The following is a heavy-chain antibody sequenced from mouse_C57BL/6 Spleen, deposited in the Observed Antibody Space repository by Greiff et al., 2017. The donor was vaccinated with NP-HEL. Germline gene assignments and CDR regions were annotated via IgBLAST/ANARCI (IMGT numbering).Heavy chain of an antibody. CDR2: IWRGGST. CDR3: AKSRKPERYAMDY. J-gene: IGHJ4*01. V-gene: IGHV2-5*01. Sequence: QVQLQQSGPGLVQPSQSLSITCTVSGFSLTSYGVHWVRQSPGKGLEWLGVIWRGGSTDYNAAFMSRLSITKDNSTGQVFFKLNSLQAADNAIYYGAKSRKPERYAMDYWGQGTSVTVSS. CDR1: GFSLTSYG.